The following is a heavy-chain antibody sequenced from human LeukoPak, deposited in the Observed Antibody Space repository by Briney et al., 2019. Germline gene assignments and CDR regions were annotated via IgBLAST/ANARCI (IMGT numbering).Heavy chain of an antibody. CDR3: ARGLFLYSSSWWYFDY. V-gene: IGHV4-39*01. J-gene: IGHJ4*02. D-gene: IGHD6-13*01. CDR1: GVSISSSSYY. Sequence: SETLSLTCTVSGVSISSSSYYWVWIRQPPGKGLEWIASISYSGTTSYNPSLKSRVTISVDTSNNQFSLKLSSVTAADTAVYYCARGLFLYSSSWWYFDYWGQGTLVTVSS. CDR2: ISYSGTT.